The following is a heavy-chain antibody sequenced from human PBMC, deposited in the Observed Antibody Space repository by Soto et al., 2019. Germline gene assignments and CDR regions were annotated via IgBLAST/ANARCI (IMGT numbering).Heavy chain of an antibody. CDR1: GYTFSAYT. J-gene: IGHJ3*02. V-gene: IGHV1-3*01. CDR2: INAGSGNT. Sequence: QAQLVQSGAEMKKPGASVKVSCKATGYTFSAYTMNWVRQAPGQSLEWMGWINAGSGNTKYSQNLQGRVSITRDTSASTVYVELTGLTSEDTAVYYCARDTETLGPRANDALDIWGQGTMVTVSS. CDR3: ARDTETLGPRANDALDI. D-gene: IGHD3-3*02.